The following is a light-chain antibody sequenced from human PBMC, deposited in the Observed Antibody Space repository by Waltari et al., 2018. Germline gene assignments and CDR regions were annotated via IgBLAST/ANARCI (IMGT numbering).Light chain of an antibody. V-gene: IGLV3-21*04. Sequence: SYVVTQPPSVPVAPGETATITCGGDNIGTYSVHWYQQKAGQAPVLVIFYDRDRPSGIPVRFSGSNSGNTATLTISRVEAGDEARYYCHVWHPHVDPGVFGTGTEVTVL. CDR2: YDR. J-gene: IGLJ1*01. CDR3: HVWHPHVDPGV. CDR1: NIGTYS.